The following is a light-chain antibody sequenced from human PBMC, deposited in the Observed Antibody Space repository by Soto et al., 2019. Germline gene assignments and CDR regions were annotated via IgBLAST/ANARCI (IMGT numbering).Light chain of an antibody. CDR2: KVS. Sequence: LMTQSPLSLPVTLGQPASISCRSSQSLVHSDGRTYLSWFQQRPGQSPRRLIYKVSNRDSGVPDRFSGGGSGTDFTLRISRVEAEDVGVSYCLVGTHGVTFGQGTRLEIK. V-gene: IGKV2-30*02. CDR1: QSLVHSDGRTY. J-gene: IGKJ5*01. CDR3: LVGTHGVT.